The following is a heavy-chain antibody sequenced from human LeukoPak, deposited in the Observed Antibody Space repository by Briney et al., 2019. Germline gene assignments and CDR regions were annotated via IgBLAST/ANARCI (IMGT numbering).Heavy chain of an antibody. V-gene: IGHV5-51*01. J-gene: IGHJ5*02. CDR2: TYPGDSDT. CDR1: GYSFTSYW. CDR3: ARPAHYYGSGDNWFAP. Sequence: GESLKISCKGSGYSFTSYWIGWVRLMPGKGLEWMGITYPGDSDTRYSPSFQGQVTISADKSISTAYLQWSSLKASDTAMYYCARPAHYYGSGDNWFAPWGQGTLVTVSS. D-gene: IGHD3-10*01.